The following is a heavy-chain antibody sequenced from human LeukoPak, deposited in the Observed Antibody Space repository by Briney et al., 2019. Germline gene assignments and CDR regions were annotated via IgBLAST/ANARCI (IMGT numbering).Heavy chain of an antibody. J-gene: IGHJ4*02. D-gene: IGHD2-2*02. CDR1: GGSISSGSYY. Sequence: SETLSLTCTVSGGSISSGSYYWSWIRQPAGKGLEWIGRIYTSGSTNYNPSLKSRVTISVDTSKNQFSLKLSSVTAADTAVYYCARAGCSSTSCYKRGDYFDYWGQGTLVTVSS. V-gene: IGHV4-61*02. CDR3: ARAGCSSTSCYKRGDYFDY. CDR2: IYTSGST.